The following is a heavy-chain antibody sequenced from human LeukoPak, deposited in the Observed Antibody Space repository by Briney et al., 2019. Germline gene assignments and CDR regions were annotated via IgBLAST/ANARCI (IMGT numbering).Heavy chain of an antibody. D-gene: IGHD3-9*01. J-gene: IGHJ4*02. CDR3: ARGLERVTYYDILTGYYRGCDFDY. CDR2: ISSSSSTI. Sequence: SGGSLRLSCAASGFTFNTYSMNWVRQAPGKGLEWVSYISSSSSTIYYADSVKGRFTISRDNAKNSLYLQMNSLRAEDTAVYYCARGLERVTYYDILTGYYRGCDFDYWGQGTLVTVSS. V-gene: IGHV3-48*04. CDR1: GFTFNTYS.